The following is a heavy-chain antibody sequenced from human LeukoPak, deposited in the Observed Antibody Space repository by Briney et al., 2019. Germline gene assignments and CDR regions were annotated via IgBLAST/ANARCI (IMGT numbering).Heavy chain of an antibody. V-gene: IGHV4-34*01. J-gene: IGHJ5*02. D-gene: IGHD2-15*01. CDR3: ASGQGGYCSGGSCYSLRWFDP. CDR2: INHSGST. Sequence: SETLSLTCAVSGGSFSGYYWSWIRQPPGKGLEWIGEINHSGSTNYNPSLKSRVTISVDTSKNQFSLKLSSVTAADTAVYYCASGQGGYCSGGSCYSLRWFDPWGQGTLVTVSS. CDR1: GGSFSGYY.